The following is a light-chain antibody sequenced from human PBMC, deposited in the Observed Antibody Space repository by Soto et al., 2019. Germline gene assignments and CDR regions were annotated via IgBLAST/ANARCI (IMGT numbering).Light chain of an antibody. V-gene: IGKV2D-29*02. CDR1: QSLLHITGDTF. Sequence: DVVITQTPLSLSVAPGQPASISCKSSQSLLHITGDTFLFWYLQKPGQSPQLLIYEVSTRVSGVPDRFSGSGSGTDFTLEISRVETDDVGIYYCMQSTQLPPTFGQGTRLENK. CDR2: EVS. J-gene: IGKJ5*01. CDR3: MQSTQLPPT.